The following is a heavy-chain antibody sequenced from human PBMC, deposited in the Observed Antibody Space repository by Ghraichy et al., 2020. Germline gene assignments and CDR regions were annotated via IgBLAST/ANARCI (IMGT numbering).Heavy chain of an antibody. Sequence: SETRSLTCTVSGGSISNYYWSWIRQPAGKGLEWIGRIYSSGSSNYNPSIKSRVTMSVDTSKNQFSLKLSSVTAADTAVYYCARDGRGSGDTYYYNGMDVWGQGTTVTVSS. CDR1: GGSISNYY. CDR3: ARDGRGSGDTYYYNGMDV. V-gene: IGHV4-4*07. CDR2: IYSSGSS. J-gene: IGHJ6*02. D-gene: IGHD2-15*01.